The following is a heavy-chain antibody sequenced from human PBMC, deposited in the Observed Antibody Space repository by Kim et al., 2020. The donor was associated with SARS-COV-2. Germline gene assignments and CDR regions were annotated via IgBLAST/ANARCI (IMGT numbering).Heavy chain of an antibody. V-gene: IGHV4-31*03. CDR3: ARSRSIQTYYYDSSGPFDY. CDR1: GGSISSGGYY. J-gene: IGHJ4*02. D-gene: IGHD3-22*01. CDR2: IYYSGST. Sequence: SETLSLTCTVSGGSISSGGYYWSWIRQHPGKGLEWIGYIYYSGSTYYNPSLKSRVTISVDTSKNQFSLKLSSVTAADTAVYYCARSRSIQTYYYDSSGPFDYWGQGTLVTVSS.